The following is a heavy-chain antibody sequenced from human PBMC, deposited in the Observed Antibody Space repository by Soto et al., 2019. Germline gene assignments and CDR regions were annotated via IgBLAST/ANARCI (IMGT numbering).Heavy chain of an antibody. Sequence: GGSLRLSCAASGFTFSNACMNWVRQAPGKGLEWVGRIKSKTEGGTTDYAAPVKGRFTISRDDSKNTLFLQMNRLETEDTAVYYCITDQTAYSVSTQSSDADGVEWPHRRYGLDVWGQGTTVTVSS. CDR1: GFTFSNAC. D-gene: IGHD3-3*01. V-gene: IGHV3-15*07. CDR2: IKSKTEGGTT. CDR3: ITDQTAYSVSTQSSDADGVEWPHRRYGLDV. J-gene: IGHJ6*02.